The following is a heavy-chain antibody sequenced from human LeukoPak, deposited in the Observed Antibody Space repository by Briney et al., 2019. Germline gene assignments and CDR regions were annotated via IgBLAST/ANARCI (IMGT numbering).Heavy chain of an antibody. Sequence: SVKVSCKASGGTFSSYAISWVRQAPGQGLEWLGGIIPIFGTANYAQKFQGRVTITADESTSTAYMELSSLRSEDTAVYYCARAEWEYQLPFDYWGQGTLVTVSS. CDR3: ARAEWEYQLPFDY. J-gene: IGHJ4*02. D-gene: IGHD2-2*01. V-gene: IGHV1-69*01. CDR1: GGTFSSYA. CDR2: IIPIFGTA.